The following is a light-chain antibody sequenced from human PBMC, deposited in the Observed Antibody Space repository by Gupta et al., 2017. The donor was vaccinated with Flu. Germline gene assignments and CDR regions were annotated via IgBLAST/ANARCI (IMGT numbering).Light chain of an antibody. V-gene: IGLV2-14*01. J-gene: IGLJ3*02. Sequence: QSALTQPASVSGSPGQSTTISCIGTSSDIGTYNYISWYQQHPHKAPNIIIFEVSNRPSGLSNRFSASKSGNTASLTISGLQAEDEADYYCSSYTTSSIWVFGGGTTLTVL. CDR2: EVS. CDR3: SSYTTSSIWV. CDR1: SSDIGTYNY.